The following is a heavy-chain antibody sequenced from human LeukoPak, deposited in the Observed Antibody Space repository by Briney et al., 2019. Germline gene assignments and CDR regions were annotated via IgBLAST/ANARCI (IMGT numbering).Heavy chain of an antibody. J-gene: IGHJ6*02. CDR1: GFTFSDYY. Sequence: TGGSLRLSCAASGFTFSDYYMSWIRQAPGKGLEWVSYISSSGSTIYYADSVKGRFTISRDNAKNSLYLQMNSLRAEDTAVYYCARDWQTPVYYYGMDVWGQGTTVTVSS. CDR3: ARDWQTPVYYYGMDV. V-gene: IGHV3-11*01. CDR2: ISSSGSTI.